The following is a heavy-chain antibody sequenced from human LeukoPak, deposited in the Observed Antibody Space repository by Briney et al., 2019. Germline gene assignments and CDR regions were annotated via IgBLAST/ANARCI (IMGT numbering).Heavy chain of an antibody. CDR3: ARGGGAFDI. CDR1: GFTFSDYG. J-gene: IGHJ3*02. Sequence: GSLRLSCAASGFTFSDYGMSWVRQSPGKGLEWIGEINHSGSTNYNASLKSRVTISADTSKNQFSLKVSSVTAADTAVYYCARGGGAFDIWGQGTMVTVSS. CDR2: INHSGST. V-gene: IGHV4-34*01.